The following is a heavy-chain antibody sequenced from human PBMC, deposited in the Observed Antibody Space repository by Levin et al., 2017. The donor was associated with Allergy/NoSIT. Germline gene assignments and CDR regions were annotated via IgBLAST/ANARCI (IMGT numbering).Heavy chain of an antibody. CDR2: IISDDSDT. CDR3: ARGGCSSTSCLDS. Sequence: GGSLRLSCSASGFTFSRYYMHWVRQAPGEGLVWVSRIISDDSDTKYADSVKGRFTISRDNAKNTLYLQMNSLRAEDTAVNYCARGGCSSTSCLDSWGQGTLVTVSS. D-gene: IGHD2-2*01. CDR1: GFTFSRYY. J-gene: IGHJ5*01. V-gene: IGHV3-74*01.